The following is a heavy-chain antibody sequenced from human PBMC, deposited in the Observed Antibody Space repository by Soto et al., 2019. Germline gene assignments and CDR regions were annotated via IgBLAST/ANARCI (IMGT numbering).Heavy chain of an antibody. Sequence: VQLLESGGGLVQPGGSLRLSCDASGFTFSSYAMSWVRQAPGRGLELVSGINANSHNTYHADSVKSRFTISRDNSKKTVFLQMNSLSVEDTAVYFFAKFYCSSTTWQEPAAKSTGGFDIWGQGTLVTVS. J-gene: IGHJ3*02. V-gene: IGHV3-23*01. CDR3: AKFYCSSTTWQEPAAKSTGGFDI. D-gene: IGHD2-2*01. CDR2: INANSHNT. CDR1: GFTFSSYA.